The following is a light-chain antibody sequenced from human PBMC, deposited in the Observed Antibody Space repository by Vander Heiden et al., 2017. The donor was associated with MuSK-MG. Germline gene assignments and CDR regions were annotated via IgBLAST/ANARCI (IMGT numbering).Light chain of an antibody. J-gene: IGLJ2*01. CDR2: NDT. CDR3: QSAATSDSYVV. CDR1: VLPKQY. Sequence: SHELTQPPSVSVSPGQTARITCSGGVLPKQYCHWYQQRPGPAPILLIYNDTERASGIPERFSGSSSGTTVTLIISGVQAEDEADYYCQSAATSDSYVVFGGGTKLTVL. V-gene: IGLV3-25*03.